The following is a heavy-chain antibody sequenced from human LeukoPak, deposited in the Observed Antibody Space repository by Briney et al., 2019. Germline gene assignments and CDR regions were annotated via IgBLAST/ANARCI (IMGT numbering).Heavy chain of an antibody. V-gene: IGHV4-39*01. J-gene: IGHJ4*02. CDR3: ARQRIAAREFDY. Sequence: PSETLSLTCTVSGGSISSSSYYWGWIRQPPGKGLEWIGSIYYSGSTCYNPSLKSRVTISVDTSKNQFSLKLSSVTAADTAVYYCARQRIAAREFDYWGQGTLVTVSS. CDR2: IYYSGST. CDR1: GGSISSSSYY. D-gene: IGHD6-6*01.